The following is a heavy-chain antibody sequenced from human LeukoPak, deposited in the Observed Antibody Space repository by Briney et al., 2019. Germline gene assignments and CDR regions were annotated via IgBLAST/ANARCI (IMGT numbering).Heavy chain of an antibody. CDR2: INHSGST. Sequence: SETLSLTFAVYGGSFSGYYCSWVRQPPGKGLEWIGEINHSGSTNYNPSLKRRVTISVDTSKNHVSLKLSSLPAADRAVYYCARGGDSSGYYYVSYWAQGTLVTVPS. CDR1: GGSFSGYY. CDR3: ARGGDSSGYYYVSY. J-gene: IGHJ4*02. D-gene: IGHD3-22*01. V-gene: IGHV4-34*01.